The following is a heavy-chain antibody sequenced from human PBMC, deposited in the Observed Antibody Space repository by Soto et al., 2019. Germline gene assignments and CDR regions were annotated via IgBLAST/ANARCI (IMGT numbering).Heavy chain of an antibody. V-gene: IGHV3-30-3*01. D-gene: IGHD3-22*01. CDR3: ARDVSSSSGYHDAFDI. CDR1: GFTFSSYA. J-gene: IGHJ3*02. Sequence: GGSLRLSCAASGFTFSSYAMHWVRQAPGKGLEWVAVISYDGSNKYYADSVKGRFTISRDNSKNTLYLQMNSLRAEDTAVYYCARDVSSSSGYHDAFDIWGQGTMVTVSS. CDR2: ISYDGSNK.